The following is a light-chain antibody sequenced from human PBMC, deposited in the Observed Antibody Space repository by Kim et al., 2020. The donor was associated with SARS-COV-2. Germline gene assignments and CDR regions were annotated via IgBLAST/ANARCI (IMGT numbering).Light chain of an antibody. CDR1: VLAKKY. V-gene: IGLV3-27*01. CDR2: KDS. J-gene: IGLJ3*02. Sequence: SYELTQPSSVSVSPGQTARITCSGDVLAKKYVRWFQQKPGQAPVLVIYKDSERPSGIPERFSGSSSGTTVTLTISGAQVGDEADYYCYSATDNNRVFGGGTKLTVL. CDR3: YSATDNNRV.